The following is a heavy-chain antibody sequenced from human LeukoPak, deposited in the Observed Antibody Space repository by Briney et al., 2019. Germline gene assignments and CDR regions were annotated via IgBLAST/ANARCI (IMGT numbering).Heavy chain of an antibody. CDR3: ATTPSSGWSPYYYYYGMDV. Sequence: VQPGGSLILSCAASGFTFRSYAMSWVRQAPGKGLEWVSAISGSGGSTYYADSVKGRFTISRDNSKNTLYLQMNSLRAEDTAVYYCATTPSSGWSPYYYYYGMDVWGQGITVTVSS. CDR2: ISGSGGST. D-gene: IGHD6-19*01. CDR1: GFTFRSYA. J-gene: IGHJ6*02. V-gene: IGHV3-23*01.